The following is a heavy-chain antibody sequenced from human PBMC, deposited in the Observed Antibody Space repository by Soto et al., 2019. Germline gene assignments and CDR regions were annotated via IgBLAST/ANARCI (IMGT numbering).Heavy chain of an antibody. Sequence: SVKVSCKASGFTFTSSAMQWVRQARGQRLEWIGWIVVGSGNTNYAQKFQERVTITRDMSTSTAYMELSSLRSEDTAVYYCAVGHVPRRYCSGGSCYSLAFDIWGQGTMVTVSS. CDR1: GFTFTSSA. CDR3: AVGHVPRRYCSGGSCYSLAFDI. D-gene: IGHD2-15*01. V-gene: IGHV1-58*02. CDR2: IVVGSGNT. J-gene: IGHJ3*02.